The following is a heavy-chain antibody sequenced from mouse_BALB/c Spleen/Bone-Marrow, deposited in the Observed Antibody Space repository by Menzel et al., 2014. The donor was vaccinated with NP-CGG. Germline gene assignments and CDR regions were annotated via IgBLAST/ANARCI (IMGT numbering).Heavy chain of an antibody. J-gene: IGHJ1*01. CDR3: VRGGGDGYYNWYFDV. CDR2: IWAGGST. CDR1: GFSLTSYG. D-gene: IGHD2-3*01. Sequence: VQLQQSGPGLVAPSQRLSITCTVSGFSLTSYGVHWVRQPPGKGLEWLGVIWAGGSTNYNSALMSRLSISKDNSKSQVFLKMNSLQTDDKAMYYCVRGGGDGYYNWYFDVWGAGTTVTVSS. V-gene: IGHV2-9*02.